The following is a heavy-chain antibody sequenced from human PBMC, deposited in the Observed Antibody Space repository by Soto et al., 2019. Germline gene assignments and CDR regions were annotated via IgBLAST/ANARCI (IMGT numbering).Heavy chain of an antibody. Sequence: EASVKVSCKASGYTFTSYAMHWVRQAPGQRLEWMGWINAGNGNTKYSQKFQGRVTITRDTSASTAYMELSSLRSEDTAVYYCARRREGLVPFDYWGQGTLVTSPQ. V-gene: IGHV1-3*01. CDR1: GYTFTSYA. D-gene: IGHD5-12*01. J-gene: IGHJ4*02. CDR2: INAGNGNT. CDR3: ARRREGLVPFDY.